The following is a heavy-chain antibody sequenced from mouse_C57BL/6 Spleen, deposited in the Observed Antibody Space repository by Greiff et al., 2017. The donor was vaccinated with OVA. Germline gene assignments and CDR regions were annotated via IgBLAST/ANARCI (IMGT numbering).Heavy chain of an antibody. Sequence: VQLQQPGAELVRPGSSVKLSCKASGYTFTSYWMHWVKQRPIQGLEWIGNIDPSDSETHYNQKFKDKATLTVDKSSSTAYMQLSSLTSEDSAVYYCARYYGSSSYAMDYWGQGTSVTVSS. J-gene: IGHJ4*01. CDR3: ARYYGSSSYAMDY. V-gene: IGHV1-52*01. CDR2: IDPSDSET. CDR1: GYTFTSYW. D-gene: IGHD1-1*01.